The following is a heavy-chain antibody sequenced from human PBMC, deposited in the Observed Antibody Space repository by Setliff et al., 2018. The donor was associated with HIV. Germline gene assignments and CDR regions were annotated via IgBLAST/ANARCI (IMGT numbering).Heavy chain of an antibody. CDR3: ARDPVYYYDTGTYYPSEYFQH. J-gene: IGHJ1*01. CDR2: IYYSGST. V-gene: IGHV4-39*07. CDR1: GGFISSSSYY. Sequence: SETLSLTCTVSGGFISSSSYYWGWIRQPPGKGLEWIGSIYYSGSTYYNPSLESRVTISVDTSKNQFSLKLSSVTAADTAVYYCARDPVYYYDTGTYYPSEYFQHWGQGTLVTVSS. D-gene: IGHD3-22*01.